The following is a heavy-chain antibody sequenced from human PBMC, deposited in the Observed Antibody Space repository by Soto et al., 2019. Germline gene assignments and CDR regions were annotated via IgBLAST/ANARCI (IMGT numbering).Heavy chain of an antibody. J-gene: IGHJ6*03. D-gene: IGHD3-10*01. Sequence: KPSETLSLTCTVSGGSLNDYYWSWIRQPPGKGLEWIGYIYYSGSTNYNPSLKSRVTISVDTSKNQFSLKLSSVTAADTAVYYCARCGGTMVRGVISYYYYYIDVWGKETTVTVSS. V-gene: IGHV4-59*01. CDR1: GGSLNDYY. CDR2: IYYSGST. CDR3: ARCGGTMVRGVISYYYYYIDV.